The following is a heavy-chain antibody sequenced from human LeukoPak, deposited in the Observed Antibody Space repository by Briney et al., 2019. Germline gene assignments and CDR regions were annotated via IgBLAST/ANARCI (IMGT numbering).Heavy chain of an antibody. D-gene: IGHD6-19*01. J-gene: IGHJ5*02. CDR2: INPAGSET. V-gene: IGHV3-7*01. CDR1: GFPFNSYW. Sequence: GGSLRLSCAASGFPFNSYWMSWVRQAPGKGLEWVANINPAGSETRCVDSVKGRFTVSRDNAGNSLFLQVNSLRVEDTAVYYCAGSRVAVTDTLDPWGQGTLVTVSP. CDR3: AGSRVAVTDTLDP.